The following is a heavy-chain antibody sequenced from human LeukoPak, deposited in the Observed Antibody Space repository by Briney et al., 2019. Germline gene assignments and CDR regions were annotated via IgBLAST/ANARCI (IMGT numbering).Heavy chain of an antibody. CDR3: TTGSGYSYGYNY. Sequence: PGRSLRLSCAASGFTVNNAWMSWVRQAPGKGLEWVGRIKSKTDGGTTDYAAPVKGRFTISRDDSKNTLYLQMNSLKTEDTAVYYCTTGSGYSYGYNYWGQGTLVTVSS. CDR2: IKSKTDGGTT. J-gene: IGHJ4*02. D-gene: IGHD5-18*01. V-gene: IGHV3-15*01. CDR1: GFTVNNAW.